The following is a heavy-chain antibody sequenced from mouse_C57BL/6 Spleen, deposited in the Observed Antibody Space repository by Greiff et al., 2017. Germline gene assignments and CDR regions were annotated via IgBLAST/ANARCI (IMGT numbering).Heavy chain of an antibody. J-gene: IGHJ2*01. Sequence: QVQLQQSGAELVRPGASVTLSCKASGYTFTDYEMHWVKQTPVHGLEWIGAIDPETGGTAYNQKFKGKAILTADKSSSTAYMELRSLTSEDSAVFYYTKGSYDYNNYLDYWGQGTTLTVSS. V-gene: IGHV1-15*01. CDR1: GYTFTDYE. CDR3: TKGSYDYNNYLDY. CDR2: IDPETGGT. D-gene: IGHD2-4*01.